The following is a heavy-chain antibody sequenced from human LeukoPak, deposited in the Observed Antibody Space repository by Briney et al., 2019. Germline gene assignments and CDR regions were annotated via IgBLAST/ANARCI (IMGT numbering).Heavy chain of an antibody. Sequence: GGPLRLSCAASGFTFSSYWMHWVRQAPGKGLVWVSHINTDGSTTTYAGSVKGRFTISRDNAKNTLYLQMNSLRADDTAVYYCARVYGGNSVFDYWGQGTLVTVPS. CDR1: GFTFSSYW. CDR2: INTDGSTT. J-gene: IGHJ4*02. D-gene: IGHD4-23*01. V-gene: IGHV3-74*01. CDR3: ARVYGGNSVFDY.